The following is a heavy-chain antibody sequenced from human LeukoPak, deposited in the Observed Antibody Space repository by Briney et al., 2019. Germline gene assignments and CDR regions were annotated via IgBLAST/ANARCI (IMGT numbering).Heavy chain of an antibody. CDR1: GFTFSSYA. Sequence: GGSLRLSCAASGFTFSSYAMSWVRQAPGKGLEWVSAISGSGGSTYYADSVKGRFTISRDNSKNTSYLQMNSLRAEDTAVYYCAKDLDSSGYYLTFDYWGQGTLVTVSS. CDR3: AKDLDSSGYYLTFDY. J-gene: IGHJ4*02. D-gene: IGHD3-22*01. V-gene: IGHV3-23*01. CDR2: ISGSGGST.